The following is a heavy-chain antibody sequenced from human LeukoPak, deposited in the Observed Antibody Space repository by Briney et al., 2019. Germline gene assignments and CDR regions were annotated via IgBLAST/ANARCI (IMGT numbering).Heavy chain of an antibody. CDR3: ARGIGGYSYGPADWFDP. Sequence: SETLSLTCAIYGGSFSGYYWSWIRQPPGKGLEWIGEIDHSGSTNYYPSLKSRVTISVGTSKNQFSLKLSPVTAADTAVYYCARGIGGYSYGPADWFDPWGQGTLVTVSS. V-gene: IGHV4-34*01. D-gene: IGHD5-18*01. J-gene: IGHJ5*02. CDR2: IDHSGST. CDR1: GGSFSGYY.